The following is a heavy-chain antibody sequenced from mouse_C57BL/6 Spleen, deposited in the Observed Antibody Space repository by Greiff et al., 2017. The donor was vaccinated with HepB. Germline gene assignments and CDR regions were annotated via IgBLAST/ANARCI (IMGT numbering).Heavy chain of an antibody. J-gene: IGHJ2*01. V-gene: IGHV5-4*01. CDR1: GFTFSSYA. CDR2: ISDGGSYT. D-gene: IGHD1-1*01. Sequence: EVQLVESGGGLVKPGGSLKLSCAASGFTFSSYAMSWVRQTPEKRLEWVATISDGGSYTYYPDNVKGRFTISRDNAKNNLYLQMSHLKSEDTAMYYCARARFITTVVSGYFDYWGQGTTLTVSS. CDR3: ARARFITTVVSGYFDY.